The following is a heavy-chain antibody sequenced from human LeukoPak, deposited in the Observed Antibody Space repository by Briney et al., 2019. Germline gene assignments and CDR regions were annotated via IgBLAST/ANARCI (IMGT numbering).Heavy chain of an antibody. CDR2: VYQSGST. J-gene: IGHJ3*02. Sequence: PSESLSLTCAVSGYSISRGYYWGWIRETPGKGLEWIGAVYQSGSTYYHPSLKGRVTISVDTSKNQFSLKLSSVTAADTAVYYCARHSTMIVVRAFDIWGQGTMVTVSS. CDR1: GYSISRGYY. V-gene: IGHV4-38-2*01. CDR3: ARHSTMIVVRAFDI. D-gene: IGHD3-22*01.